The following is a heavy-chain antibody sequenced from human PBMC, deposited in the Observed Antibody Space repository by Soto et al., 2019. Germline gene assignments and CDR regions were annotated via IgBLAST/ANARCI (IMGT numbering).Heavy chain of an antibody. CDR1: GGSISSGDYY. Sequence: SETLSLTCTVSGGSISSGDYYWSWIRQPPGKGLEWIGYIYYSGFTYYNPSLKSRVTISLDTSKNYFSLKLSSVTAADTAVYYCARGWDCSGNYANHWFDPWGQGTLVTVSS. V-gene: IGHV4-30-4*01. J-gene: IGHJ5*02. CDR2: IYYSGFT. D-gene: IGHD3-10*02. CDR3: ARGWDCSGNYANHWFDP.